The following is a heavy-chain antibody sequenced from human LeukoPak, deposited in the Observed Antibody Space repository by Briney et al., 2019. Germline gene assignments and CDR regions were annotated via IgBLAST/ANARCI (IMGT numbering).Heavy chain of an antibody. D-gene: IGHD5-12*01. CDR3: ARVGGYSGYEHDAFDI. J-gene: IGHJ3*02. V-gene: IGHV3-20*04. Sequence: GGSLRLSCAASGFTFTNYWMSWVRQAPGKGLEWVSGINWNGGSTGYADSVKGRFTISRDNAKNSLYLQMNSLRAEDTALYYCARVGGYSGYEHDAFDIWGQGTMVTVSS. CDR2: INWNGGST. CDR1: GFTFTNYW.